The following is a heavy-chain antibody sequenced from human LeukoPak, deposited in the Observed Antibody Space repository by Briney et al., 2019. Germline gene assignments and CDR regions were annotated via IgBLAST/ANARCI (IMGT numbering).Heavy chain of an antibody. V-gene: IGHV3-23*01. D-gene: IGHD3-16*01. CDR3: AKDHEGGRWDYFDY. CDR2: ISGSSGTT. Sequence: PGGSLRLSCAASGLTFSSYAMSWVRQAPGKGLEWVSTISGSSGTTNYVDSVKGRFTISRDNSKNTLYLQMNSLRAEDTAVYYCAKDHEGGRWDYFDYWGQGTLVTVPS. J-gene: IGHJ4*02. CDR1: GLTFSSYA.